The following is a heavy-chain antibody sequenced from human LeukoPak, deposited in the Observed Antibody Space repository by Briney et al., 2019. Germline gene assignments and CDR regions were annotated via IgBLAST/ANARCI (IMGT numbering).Heavy chain of an antibody. CDR3: ARGPRWGSYYYYMDV. Sequence: PSETLSLTRTVSGGSIRGYYWSWIRQPPGKGLEGIGYIYYTGRTNYIPSLKSRVNISVDTSKNQFSLKLSAVTAADTAVYYCARGPRWGSYYYYMDVWGKGTTVTVSS. J-gene: IGHJ6*03. V-gene: IGHV4-59*01. CDR1: GGSIRGYY. D-gene: IGHD3-16*01. CDR2: IYYTGRT.